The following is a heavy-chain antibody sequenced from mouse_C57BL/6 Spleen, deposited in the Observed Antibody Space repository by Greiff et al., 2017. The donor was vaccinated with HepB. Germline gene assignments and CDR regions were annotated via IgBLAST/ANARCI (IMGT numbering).Heavy chain of an antibody. CDR3: ARDLGQRFAY. CDR2: ISDGGSYT. V-gene: IGHV5-4*01. Sequence: EVNVVESGGGLVKPGGSLKLSCAASGFTFSSYAMSWVRQTPEKRLEWVATISDGGSYTYYPDNVKGRFTISRDNAKNNLYLQMSHLKSEDTAMYYCARDLGQRFAYWGQGTLVTVSA. J-gene: IGHJ3*01. D-gene: IGHD4-1*01. CDR1: GFTFSSYA.